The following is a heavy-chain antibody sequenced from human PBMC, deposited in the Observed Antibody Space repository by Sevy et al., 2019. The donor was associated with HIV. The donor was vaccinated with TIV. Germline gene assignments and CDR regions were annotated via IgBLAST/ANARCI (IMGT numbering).Heavy chain of an antibody. CDR3: AALSGTEVLRYYFDF. V-gene: IGHV4-4*02. Sequence: SETLSLTCDVSGGSISRSNWWSWVRQPPGRGLEWIGEIYHSGTTNDNPSLKSRVTISVDKSKNEFSLKLSSLTAADTAVYYCAALSGTEVLRYYFDFWGQGTLVTVSS. CDR2: IYHSGTT. J-gene: IGHJ4*02. D-gene: IGHD6-13*01. CDR1: GGSISRSNW.